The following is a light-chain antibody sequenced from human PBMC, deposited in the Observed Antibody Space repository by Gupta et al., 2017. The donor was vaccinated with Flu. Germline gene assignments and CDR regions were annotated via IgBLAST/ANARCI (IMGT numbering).Light chain of an antibody. Sequence: QSVLTQPRSVSGSPGQSVTISRPGTSSDVGGHNFVSWYQHHPGKAPKLMIYDVSKRPSGVPDRFSGSKSGNTASLTISGLQAEDEADYYCCSYAGTYTRVFGGGTKVTVL. J-gene: IGLJ3*02. CDR3: CSYAGTYTRV. CDR1: SSDVGGHNF. V-gene: IGLV2-11*01. CDR2: DVS.